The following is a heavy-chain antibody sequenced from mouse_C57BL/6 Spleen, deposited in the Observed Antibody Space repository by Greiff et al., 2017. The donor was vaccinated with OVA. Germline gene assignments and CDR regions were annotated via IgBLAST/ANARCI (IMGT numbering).Heavy chain of an antibody. CDR1: GFTFSSYA. V-gene: IGHV5-9-1*02. D-gene: IGHD1-1*01. CDR3: TALYYYGSMY. J-gene: IGHJ2*01. Sequence: EVKVVESGEGLVKPGGSLKLSCAASGFTFSSYAMSWVRQTPEKRLEWVAYISSGGDYIYYADTVKGRFTISRDNARNTLYLQMSSLKSEDTAMYYCTALYYYGSMYWGQGTTLTVSS. CDR2: ISSGGDYI.